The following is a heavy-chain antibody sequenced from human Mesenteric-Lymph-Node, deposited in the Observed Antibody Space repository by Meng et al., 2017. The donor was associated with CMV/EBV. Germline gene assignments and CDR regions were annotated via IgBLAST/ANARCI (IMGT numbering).Heavy chain of an antibody. CDR1: GYSFTGYS. Sequence: QVQLVQPGVEVKKPGASVKVSCKASGYSFTGYSIHWVRQAPGQGLEWMGRISPNTGDTIYEENFQGRVTMTRDTSINTAYMELSSLTSDDTAVYYCGRGQQTFDPWGQGTLVTVSS. J-gene: IGHJ5*02. D-gene: IGHD1-1*01. CDR2: ISPNTGDT. V-gene: IGHV1-2*06. CDR3: GRGQQTFDP.